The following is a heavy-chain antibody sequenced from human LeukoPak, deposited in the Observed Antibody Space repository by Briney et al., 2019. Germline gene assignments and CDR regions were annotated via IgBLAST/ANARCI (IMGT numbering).Heavy chain of an antibody. D-gene: IGHD3-10*01. CDR1: GFTFSSYW. Sequence: GGVLRLSCAASGFTFSSYWMSWVRQAPGKGLEWVANIKQDGSEKYYVDSVKGRFTISRDNAKNSLYLQMNSLRAEDTAVYYCARDRQLLWFGELLHYFDYWGPRTLVTVSS. CDR2: IKQDGSEK. V-gene: IGHV3-7*01. CDR3: ARDRQLLWFGELLHYFDY. J-gene: IGHJ4*02.